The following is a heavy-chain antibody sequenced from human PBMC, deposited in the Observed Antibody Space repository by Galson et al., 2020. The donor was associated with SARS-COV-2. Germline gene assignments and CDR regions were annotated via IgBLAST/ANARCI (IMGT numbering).Heavy chain of an antibody. Sequence: GGSLRLSCAASGFSFNNFGMHWVRQAPGKGLEWVAFISYEGSIKYYGDSVKGRFTVSRDSSTLYLHMNSLRPEDTAVYYCARRQKLLQLGELSSTNYWGQGTLVTVSS. J-gene: IGHJ4*02. V-gene: IGHV3-30*03. CDR3: ARRQKLLQLGELSSTNY. D-gene: IGHD3-16*02. CDR2: ISYEGSIK. CDR1: GFSFNNFG.